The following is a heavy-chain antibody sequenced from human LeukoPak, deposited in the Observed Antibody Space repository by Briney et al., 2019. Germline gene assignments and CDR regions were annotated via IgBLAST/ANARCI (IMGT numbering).Heavy chain of an antibody. CDR1: GFTFSSYY. Sequence: GGSLRLSCAASGFTFSSYYMHWVRQAPGKGLGWVSRIKSDGSVTGYADSVKGRFTISRDNAKNTVYLQMNSLRAEDTAVYYCARDWIDRGTFDPWGQGTLVTVSS. J-gene: IGHJ5*02. CDR2: IKSDGSVT. D-gene: IGHD2-2*03. CDR3: ARDWIDRGTFDP. V-gene: IGHV3-74*01.